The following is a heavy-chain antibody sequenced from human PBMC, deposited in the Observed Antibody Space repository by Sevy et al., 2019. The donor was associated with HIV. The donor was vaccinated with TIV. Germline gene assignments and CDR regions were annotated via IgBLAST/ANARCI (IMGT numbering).Heavy chain of an antibody. CDR1: GGSFSSSSYY. Sequence: SETLSLTCTVSGGSFSSSSYYWNWIRQPAGRGLEWIGRIYTSGSTNYNPPLKSQVTMSVDTSKNQFSLKLSSVTAADTAVYYCAGRIAVAAFDYWGQGNLVTVSS. D-gene: IGHD6-19*01. J-gene: IGHJ4*02. V-gene: IGHV4-61*02. CDR3: AGRIAVAAFDY. CDR2: IYTSGST.